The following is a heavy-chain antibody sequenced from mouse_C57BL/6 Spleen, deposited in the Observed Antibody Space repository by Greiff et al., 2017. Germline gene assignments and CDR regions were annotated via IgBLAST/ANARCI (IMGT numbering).Heavy chain of an antibody. D-gene: IGHD1-1*01. CDR2: IRSKSNNYAT. V-gene: IGHV10-1*01. CDR3: VRRGDGSVYWYFDV. J-gene: IGHJ1*03. Sequence: EVQLVESGGGLVQPKGSLKLSCAASGFSFNTYAMNWVRQAPGKGLEWVARIRSKSNNYATYYADSVKDRFTISRDDSESMLYLQMNNLKTEDTAMYYCVRRGDGSVYWYFDVWGTGTTVTVSS. CDR1: GFSFNTYA.